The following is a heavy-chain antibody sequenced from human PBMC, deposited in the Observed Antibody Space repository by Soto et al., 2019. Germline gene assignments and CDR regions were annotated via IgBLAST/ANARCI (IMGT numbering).Heavy chain of an antibody. V-gene: IGHV4-31*03. CDR2: IYYSGST. CDR1: GGSISSGGYY. Sequence: SETLSLTCTVSGGSISSGGYYWTWIRQHPGKGLEWIGYIYYSGSTYYNPSLKSRVTISVDTSKNQFSLKLSSVTAADTAVYYCASSPPLPSPHWYYFDYWGQGTLVTVSS. J-gene: IGHJ4*02. CDR3: ASSPPLPSPHWYYFDY.